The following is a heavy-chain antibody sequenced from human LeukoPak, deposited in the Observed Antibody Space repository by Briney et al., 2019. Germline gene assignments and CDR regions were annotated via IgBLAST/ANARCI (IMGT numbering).Heavy chain of an antibody. Sequence: GESLRISCKGSGYSFTSYWISWVRQMPGKGLGWMGRIDPSDSYTNYSPSFQGHVTTSADNSISTAYLQWSSLKASDTAMYYCARRARGRYYFDYWGQGTLVTVSS. CDR2: IDPSDSYT. CDR1: GYSFTSYW. J-gene: IGHJ4*02. CDR3: ARRARGRYYFDY. V-gene: IGHV5-10-1*01. D-gene: IGHD5-12*01.